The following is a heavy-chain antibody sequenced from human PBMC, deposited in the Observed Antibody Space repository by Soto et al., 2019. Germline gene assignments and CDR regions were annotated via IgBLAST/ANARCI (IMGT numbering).Heavy chain of an antibody. CDR2: INQDGGVT. Sequence: GGSLRLSCVASGFTFISSFMGWIRQAPGKGLEWVANINQDGGVTYYVDSVEGRFTISRDNTKDSLYLRMNSLRGEDTAIYYCARYYRGSGRYFFDYWGQGTLVTVSS. J-gene: IGHJ4*02. V-gene: IGHV3-7*03. CDR1: GFTFISSF. D-gene: IGHD6-19*01. CDR3: ARYYRGSGRYFFDY.